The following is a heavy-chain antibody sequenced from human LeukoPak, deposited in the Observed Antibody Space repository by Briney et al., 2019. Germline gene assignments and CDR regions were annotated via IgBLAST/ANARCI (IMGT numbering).Heavy chain of an antibody. Sequence: PSETLSLTCTVSGGSISGYYWSWIRQPPGKALEWIGYISYRGSTKYNLSLKSRVTISVDTSKNQFSLKLSSVIAADTAMYYCARGFEGVAGWFDPWGQGTLVTVSS. CDR1: GGSISGYY. CDR3: ARGFEGVAGWFDP. J-gene: IGHJ5*02. D-gene: IGHD3-16*01. CDR2: ISYRGST. V-gene: IGHV4-59*01.